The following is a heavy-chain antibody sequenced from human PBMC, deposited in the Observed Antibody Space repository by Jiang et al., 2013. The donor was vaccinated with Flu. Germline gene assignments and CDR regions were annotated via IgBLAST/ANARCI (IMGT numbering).Heavy chain of an antibody. CDR1: GGSISSSDW. J-gene: IGHJ5*02. V-gene: IGHV4-4*02. CDR3: TRAFKEGVFFGVGYHYNWVDP. Sequence: GPGLVKPSGTLSLTCVVSGGSISSSDWWNWVRQPPGKGLEWIGEIHHSGTTNYSPSLRSRATISVDTSNNQFSLKLSSVIAADTAVYYCTRAFKEGVFFGVGYHYNWVDPGAREPWSPSPQ. CDR2: IHHSGTT. D-gene: IGHD3-3*01.